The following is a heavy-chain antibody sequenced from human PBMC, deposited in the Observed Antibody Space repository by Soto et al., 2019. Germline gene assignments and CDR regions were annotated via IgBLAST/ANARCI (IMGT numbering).Heavy chain of an antibody. Sequence: QVQLVESGGGLVEPGGSLRLSCAASGFSVGDNYMTWIRQAPGKGLEWLSYSSSSGGYTNYADSVKGRFTISRDNAKNSLDLQMDSLRAEDTAVYFCARSSGRRHVVTFDYGLDVWGQGTTVTVSS. V-gene: IGHV3-11*06. D-gene: IGHD3-16*01. CDR2: SSSSGGYT. J-gene: IGHJ6*02. CDR3: ARSSGRRHVVTFDYGLDV. CDR1: GFSVGDNY.